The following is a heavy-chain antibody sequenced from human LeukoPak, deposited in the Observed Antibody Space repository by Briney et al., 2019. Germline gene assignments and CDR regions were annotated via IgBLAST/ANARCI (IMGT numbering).Heavy chain of an antibody. D-gene: IGHD3-10*01. CDR1: GYTLTSYG. J-gene: IGHJ4*02. CDR2: ISGYNGNT. CDR3: ARETDFRGAQKEY. V-gene: IGHV1-18*01. Sequence: ASVKVSCKASGYTLTSYGFSWVRQAPGQGLEWMGWISGYNGNTNYAQNLQGRVTMTIDTSTSTAYMELRSLRSDDTAVYYCARETDFRGAQKEYWGQGTLVTVSS.